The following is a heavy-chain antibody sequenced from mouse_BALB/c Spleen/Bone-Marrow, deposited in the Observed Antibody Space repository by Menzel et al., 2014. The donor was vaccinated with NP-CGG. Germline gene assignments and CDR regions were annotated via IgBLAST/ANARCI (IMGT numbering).Heavy chain of an antibody. V-gene: IGHV2-9*02. CDR2: IWAGGSA. D-gene: IGHD2-1*01. J-gene: IGHJ4*01. Sequence: VKLVESGPGLVAPSQSLSITCTVSGFSLTSYGVHWVRQPPGKGLEWLGVIWAGGSANYNSALMSRPSISKDNSKSQVFLKMNSLQTDDTAMYYCARDGLYGNYAMDYWGQGTSVTVSS. CDR1: GFSLTSYG. CDR3: ARDGLYGNYAMDY.